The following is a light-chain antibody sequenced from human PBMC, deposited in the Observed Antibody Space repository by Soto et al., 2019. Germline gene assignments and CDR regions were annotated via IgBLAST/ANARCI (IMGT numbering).Light chain of an antibody. CDR2: KAS. Sequence: DIQMTQSPSTLSASVGDRVTITCRASQSISSWLAWYQQKPGKAPKLPIYKASSLQSGVPSRFSGSGSGTEFTLTISSLQPDDFATYYCQQYNGYSRTFGQGTKVEVK. CDR3: QQYNGYSRT. CDR1: QSISSW. V-gene: IGKV1-5*03. J-gene: IGKJ1*01.